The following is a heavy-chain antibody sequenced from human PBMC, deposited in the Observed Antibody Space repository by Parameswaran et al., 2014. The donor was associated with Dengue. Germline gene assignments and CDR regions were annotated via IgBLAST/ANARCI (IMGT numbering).Heavy chain of an antibody. J-gene: IGHJ6*03. V-gene: IGHV5-51*01. CDR2: IYPGDSDT. D-gene: IGHD2-15*01. Sequence: VRQMPGKGLEWMGTIYPGDSDTRYSPSFQGQVTISADRSISTAYLQWSSLKASDTATYYCARQGGTDDYYMGVWGKGDHGHRLL. CDR3: ARQGGTDDYYMGV.